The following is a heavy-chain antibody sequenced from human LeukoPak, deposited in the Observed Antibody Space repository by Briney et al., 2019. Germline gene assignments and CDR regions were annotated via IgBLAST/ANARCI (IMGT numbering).Heavy chain of an antibody. V-gene: IGHV4-39*07. CDR2: IYYSGST. CDR1: GGSISSSSYY. Sequence: SETLSLTCTVSGGSISSSSYYWGWIRQPPGKGLEWIGSIYYSGSTYYNPSLKSRVTISVDTSKNQFSLKLSSVTAADTVVYYCARDGYFRGSAFDIWGQGTMVTVSS. D-gene: IGHD2-21*01. J-gene: IGHJ3*02. CDR3: ARDGYFRGSAFDI.